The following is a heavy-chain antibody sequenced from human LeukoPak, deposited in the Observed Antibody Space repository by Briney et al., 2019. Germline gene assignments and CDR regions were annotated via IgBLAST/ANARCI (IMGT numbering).Heavy chain of an antibody. V-gene: IGHV4-59*08. CDR2: IYYSGST. Sequence: SETLSLTCTVSGGSISPYFWSWIRQPPGKGLEWIGYIYYSGSTNYNPSLKSRVTISVDTSKNQFSLKLSSVTAADTAVYYCARHLLTYYDFWSGYQGMDVWGQGTTVTVSS. D-gene: IGHD3-3*01. J-gene: IGHJ6*02. CDR3: ARHLLTYYDFWSGYQGMDV. CDR1: GGSISPYF.